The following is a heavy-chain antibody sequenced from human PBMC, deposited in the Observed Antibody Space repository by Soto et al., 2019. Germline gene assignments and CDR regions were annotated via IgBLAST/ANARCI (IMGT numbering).Heavy chain of an antibody. CDR3: ARVRVDYYDSSGYYLFDY. J-gene: IGHJ4*01. D-gene: IGHD3-22*01. V-gene: IGHV4-30-4*01. Sequence: PWETLSLTCTVSGGSISSGDYYWSWIRQPPGKGLEWIGYIYYSGSTYYNPSLKSRVTISVDTSKNQFSLKLSSVTAAGTAVYYCARVRVDYYDSSGYYLFDYWGHGTLVTVSS. CDR1: GGSISSGDYY. CDR2: IYYSGST.